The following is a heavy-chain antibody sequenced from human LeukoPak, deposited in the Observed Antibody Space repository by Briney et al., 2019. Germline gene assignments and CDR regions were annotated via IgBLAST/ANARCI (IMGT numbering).Heavy chain of an antibody. Sequence: GGSPRLSCAASGFTFSSYGMHWVRQAPGKGLEWVAVISYDGSNKYYADSVKGRFTISRDNSKNTLYLQMNSLRAEDTAVYYCAKGIVVALWGAFDIWGQGTMVTVSS. CDR1: GFTFSSYG. J-gene: IGHJ3*02. CDR2: ISYDGSNK. CDR3: AKGIVVALWGAFDI. D-gene: IGHD3-22*01. V-gene: IGHV3-33*05.